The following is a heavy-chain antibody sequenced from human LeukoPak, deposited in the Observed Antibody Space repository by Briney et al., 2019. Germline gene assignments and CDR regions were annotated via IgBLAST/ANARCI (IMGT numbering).Heavy chain of an antibody. Sequence: GGSLRLSCAASGFTFSSYSMNWVRQAPGEGLEWVSSISSSSSYIYYADSVKGRFTISRDNAKNSLYLQMNSLRAEDTAVYYCASLNGGTNYYYYMDVWGKGTTVTVSS. CDR3: ASLNGGTNYYYYMDV. CDR2: ISSSSSYI. J-gene: IGHJ6*03. CDR1: GFTFSSYS. V-gene: IGHV3-21*01. D-gene: IGHD1-1*01.